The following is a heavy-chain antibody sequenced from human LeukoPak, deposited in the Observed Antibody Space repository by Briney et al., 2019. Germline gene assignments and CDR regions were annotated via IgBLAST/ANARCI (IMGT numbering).Heavy chain of an antibody. CDR2: IYHTGST. Sequence: SETLSLTCTVSGYSISSGYYWGWIRQPPGKGLEWIGSIYHTGSTYYNPSLKSRVIISVDTYKNQFSLKLSSVTAADTAVYYCARDSGYSYAGYWGQGTLVTVSS. CDR3: ARDSGYSYAGY. D-gene: IGHD5-18*01. J-gene: IGHJ4*02. CDR1: GYSISSGYY. V-gene: IGHV4-38-2*02.